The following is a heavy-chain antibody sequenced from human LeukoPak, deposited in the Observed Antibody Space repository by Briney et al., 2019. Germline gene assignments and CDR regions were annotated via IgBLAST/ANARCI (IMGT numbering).Heavy chain of an antibody. V-gene: IGHV3-30*18. CDR2: ISYAGDNK. CDR3: AKGAGYNFYYMDV. Sequence: AGRSLRLSCAASGFPFDSFGMHWVRQAPGKGLEWLSLISYAGDNKYEADSVKGRFTISRDNSKNTLFLQMDSLQPDDTAMYFCAKGAGYNFYYMDVWGKGTMVSVSS. CDR1: GFPFDSFG. J-gene: IGHJ6*03. D-gene: IGHD5-24*01.